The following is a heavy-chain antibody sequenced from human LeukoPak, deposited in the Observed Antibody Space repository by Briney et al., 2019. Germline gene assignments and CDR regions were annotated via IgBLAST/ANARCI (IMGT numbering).Heavy chain of an antibody. Sequence: PSETLSLTCTVSGGSISSTGYHWTWIRQYPGKGLEWIGYIYYSGSTYYNPSLKSRVTISVDTSKNQFSLKLSSVTAADTAVYYCARDYGGWSYDYWGQGTLVTVSS. CDR2: IYYSGST. CDR3: ARDYGGWSYDY. CDR1: GGSISSTGYH. D-gene: IGHD6-19*01. J-gene: IGHJ4*02. V-gene: IGHV4-31*03.